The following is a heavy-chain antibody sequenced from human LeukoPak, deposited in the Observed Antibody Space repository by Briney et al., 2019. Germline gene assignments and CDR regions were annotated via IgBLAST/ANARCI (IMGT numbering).Heavy chain of an antibody. D-gene: IGHD3-10*01. V-gene: IGHV3-48*01. Sequence: GGSLRLSCAASGFIFSSYSMNWVRQAPGKGLEWVSYISSRGSSIYYADSVKGRFTISRDNAKNSLYLQLNSLRAEDTAVYYCARDTYGSGSYYNAPLDYWGQGILITVSS. CDR2: ISSRGSSI. J-gene: IGHJ4*02. CDR1: GFIFSSYS. CDR3: ARDTYGSGSYYNAPLDY.